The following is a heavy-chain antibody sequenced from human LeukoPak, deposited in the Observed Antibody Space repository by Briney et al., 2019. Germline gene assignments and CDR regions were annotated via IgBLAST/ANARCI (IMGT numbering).Heavy chain of an antibody. CDR2: IYYTGST. J-gene: IGHJ1*01. D-gene: IGHD3-22*01. CDR1: GGFISSSSYY. V-gene: IGHV4-39*02. Sequence: SETLSLTCTISGGFISSSSYYWGWIRQPPGKGLEWIGDIYYTGSTYYNASLKSRVSISIDTSNNHFSLKLSSVTAADTALYYCARRRYYDSTGYLDWGQSTLVTVSS. CDR3: ARRRYYDSTGYLD.